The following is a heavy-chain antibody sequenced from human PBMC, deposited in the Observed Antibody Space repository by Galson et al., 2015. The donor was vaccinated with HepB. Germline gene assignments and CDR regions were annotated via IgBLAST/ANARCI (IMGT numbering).Heavy chain of an antibody. V-gene: IGHV1-24*01. CDR3: ATHNPSHNYYDSSGYFSPPRYYGMDV. CDR2: FDPEDGET. J-gene: IGHJ6*02. CDR1: GYTLTELS. D-gene: IGHD3-22*01. Sequence: SVKVSCKVSGYTLTELSMHWVRQAPGKGLEWMGGFDPEDGETIYAQKFQGRVTMTEDTSTDTAYMELSSLRSEDTAVCYCATHNPSHNYYDSSGYFSPPRYYGMDVWGQGTTVTVSS.